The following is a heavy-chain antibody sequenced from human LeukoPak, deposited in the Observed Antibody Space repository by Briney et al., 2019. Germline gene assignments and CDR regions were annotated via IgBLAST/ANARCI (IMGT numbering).Heavy chain of an antibody. D-gene: IGHD2-15*01. Sequence: GESLKISCKGSGYSFTSYWIGWVRQMPGKGLEWMGIIYPGDSDTRYGPSFQGQVTISADKSISTAYLQWSSLKASDTAMYYCARGADIVVVAFDYWGQGTLVTVSS. V-gene: IGHV5-51*01. CDR3: ARGADIVVVAFDY. CDR2: IYPGDSDT. J-gene: IGHJ4*02. CDR1: GYSFTSYW.